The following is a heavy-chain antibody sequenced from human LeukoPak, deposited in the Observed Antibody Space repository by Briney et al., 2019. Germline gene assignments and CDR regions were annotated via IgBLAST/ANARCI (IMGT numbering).Heavy chain of an antibody. CDR3: ARGPMLKGDY. CDR1: GFTFSGYW. D-gene: IGHD3-16*01. V-gene: IGHV3-7*01. CDR2: INQDGSEK. Sequence: PGGSLSLSCAASGFTFSGYWMTWVRQAPGKGLEWVATINQDGSEKYYVDSVKGRFTISRDDAYRSLFLQMNSLRAEDTAIYYCARGPMLKGDYWGQRSLVTVSS. J-gene: IGHJ4*02.